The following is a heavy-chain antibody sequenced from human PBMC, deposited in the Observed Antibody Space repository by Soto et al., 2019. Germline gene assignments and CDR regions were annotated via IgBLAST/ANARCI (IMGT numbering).Heavy chain of an antibody. V-gene: IGHV1-18*01. CDR3: ARDTYSSSSPSGWLDP. Sequence: QVQLVQSGAEVKKPGASVKVSCKASGYTFTSYGINWVRQAPGQGLEWMGWISVYDSNTNYAQKLQGRVTITADTSTSTAYMELRSPRSDDTAVYYCARDTYSSSSPSGWLDPWGQGTLVTVYS. CDR1: GYTFTSYG. D-gene: IGHD6-13*01. J-gene: IGHJ5*02. CDR2: ISVYDSNT.